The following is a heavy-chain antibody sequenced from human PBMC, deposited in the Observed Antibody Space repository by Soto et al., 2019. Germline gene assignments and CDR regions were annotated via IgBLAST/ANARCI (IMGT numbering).Heavy chain of an antibody. D-gene: IGHD2-2*01. CDR3: ARATGSNHPFDY. J-gene: IGHJ4*02. CDR1: GFTFSTYW. CDR2: ISTDGSST. Sequence: EVQLVESGGGLVQPGGSLRLSCAATGFTFSTYWMHWFRQGPGKGLVWVSRISTDGSSTTYADSVKGRFTISRDNAKNTLYLQMNSLRAEDTAVYYCARATGSNHPFDYWGQGSLVTVSS. V-gene: IGHV3-74*01.